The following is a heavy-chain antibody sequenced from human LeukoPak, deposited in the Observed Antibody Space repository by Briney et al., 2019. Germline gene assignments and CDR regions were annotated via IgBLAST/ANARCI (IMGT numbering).Heavy chain of an antibody. J-gene: IGHJ3*02. Sequence: GRSLRLSCAASGFTFDDYAMHWVRQAPGKGLEWVSGVSWNSVSLDYADSVKGRFTISRDNAKNSLYLQMNSLRAEDTALYYCAKENIYGSGTSCYHDAFDIWGQGTMVTVSS. V-gene: IGHV3-9*01. CDR3: AKENIYGSGTSCYHDAFDI. D-gene: IGHD2-2*01. CDR1: GFTFDDYA. CDR2: VSWNSVSL.